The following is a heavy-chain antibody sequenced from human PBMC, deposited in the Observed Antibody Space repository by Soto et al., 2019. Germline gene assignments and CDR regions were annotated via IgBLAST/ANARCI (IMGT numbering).Heavy chain of an antibody. CDR2: ISAYNGNT. CDR1: GYTFTSYG. V-gene: IGHV1-18*04. D-gene: IGHD6-19*01. CDR3: ARDRSSGWLAGQDAFDI. Sequence: QVQLVQSGAEVKKPGASVKVSCKASGYTFTSYGISWVRQAPGQGLEWMGWISAYNGNTNYAQKLQGRVTMTTDASTSTAYMELRSLRSDDTAVYYCARDRSSGWLAGQDAFDIWGQGTMVTVSS. J-gene: IGHJ3*02.